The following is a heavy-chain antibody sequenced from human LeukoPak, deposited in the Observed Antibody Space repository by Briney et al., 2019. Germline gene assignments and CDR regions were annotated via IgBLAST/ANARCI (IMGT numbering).Heavy chain of an antibody. CDR3: ARFFYYDASRPPF. CDR2: IYYSGST. D-gene: IGHD3-16*01. Sequence: SETLSLTSTLSRGSLSGSSYYWGWVSQPPGTGREWLGCIYYSGSTYYNPSLKSRVTISVDTSKNQFSLKLSSVTAADTAVYYCARFFYYDASRPPFWGQGTLVAVSS. J-gene: IGHJ4*02. V-gene: IGHV4-39*01. CDR1: RGSLSGSSYY.